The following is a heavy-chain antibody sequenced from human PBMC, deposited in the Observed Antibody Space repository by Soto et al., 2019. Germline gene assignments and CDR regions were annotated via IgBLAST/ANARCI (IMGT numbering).Heavy chain of an antibody. CDR2: IDPSDSYT. D-gene: IGHD2-2*01. CDR1: GYSFTSYW. CDR3: ASRPHCSSTSCYDKYGMDV. V-gene: IGHV5-10-1*01. J-gene: IGHJ6*02. Sequence: GESLKISCKGSGYSFTSYWISWVRQMPGKGLEWMGRIDPSDSYTNYSPSFQGHVTISADKSISTAYLQWSSLKASDTATYYCASRPHCSSTSCYDKYGMDVWGQGTTVTVSS.